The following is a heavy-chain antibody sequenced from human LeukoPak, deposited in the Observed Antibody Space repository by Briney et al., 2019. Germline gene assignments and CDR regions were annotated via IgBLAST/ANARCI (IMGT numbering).Heavy chain of an antibody. J-gene: IGHJ4*02. CDR2: IGNSGSPI. CDR3: TRGAYASSPDY. V-gene: IGHV3-48*04. D-gene: IGHD2-2*01. CDR1: GFPFSNYW. Sequence: GGSLRLSCAASGFPFSNYWMNWVRQAPGKGLEWISFIGNSGSPIGYADSVKGRFTISRDNAKNSLYLQMNSLRAEDTAVYYCTRGAYASSPDYWGPGTLVT.